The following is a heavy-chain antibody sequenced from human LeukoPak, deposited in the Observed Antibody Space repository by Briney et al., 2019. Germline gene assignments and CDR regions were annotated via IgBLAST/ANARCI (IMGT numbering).Heavy chain of an antibody. D-gene: IGHD4-23*01. CDR3: TTDPTVDGYFDY. V-gene: IGHV3-15*01. CDR1: GFTITDAR. Sequence: PGGSLRLSCAASGFTITDARMGWVRQAPGKGLEWVGRIKSKTDGGTTDYAAPVKGRFTISRDDSKNTLYLQMNSLKTEDTAVYYCTTDPTVDGYFDYWGQGTLVTVSS. J-gene: IGHJ4*02. CDR2: IKSKTDGGTT.